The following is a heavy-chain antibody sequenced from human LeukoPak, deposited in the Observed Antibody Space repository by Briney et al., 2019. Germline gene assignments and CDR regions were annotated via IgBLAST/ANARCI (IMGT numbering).Heavy chain of an antibody. CDR1: GFTFSSYA. CDR3: ARDLPHPSLTTRYYGMDV. CDR2: ISSSSSTI. V-gene: IGHV3-48*01. D-gene: IGHD4-17*01. J-gene: IGHJ6*02. Sequence: GGSLRLSCAASGFTFSSYAMSWVRQAPGKGPEWVSYISSSSSTIYYADSVKGRFTISRDNAKNSLYLQMNSLRAEDTAVYYCARDLPHPSLTTRYYGMDVWGQGTTVTVSS.